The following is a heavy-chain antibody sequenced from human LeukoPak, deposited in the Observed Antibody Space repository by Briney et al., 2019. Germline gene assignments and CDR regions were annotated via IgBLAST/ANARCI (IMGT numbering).Heavy chain of an antibody. V-gene: IGHV3-53*01. CDR2: IYSGGST. Sequence: GGSLRLSCAASGFTVSSNYMSWVRQAPGKGLEWVSVIYSGGSTYYADSVKGRFTISRDNSKNTLYLQMNSLRAEDTAVYYCASWVSPPHCGGDCYYGMDVWGQGTTVTVSS. J-gene: IGHJ6*02. CDR3: ASWVSPPHCGGDCYYGMDV. D-gene: IGHD2-21*01. CDR1: GFTVSSNY.